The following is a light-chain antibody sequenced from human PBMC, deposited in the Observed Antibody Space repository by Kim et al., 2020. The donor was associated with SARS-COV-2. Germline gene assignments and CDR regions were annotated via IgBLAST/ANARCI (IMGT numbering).Light chain of an antibody. Sequence: DIVMTQSPLSLPVTPGEPASISCRSSQSLLHSNGYNYLDWYLQKPGQSPQLLIYLGCNRASGVPDRFSGSGSGTDFTLKISRVEAEDVGVYYCMQALQTPWTFGQGTKVDIK. CDR3: MQALQTPWT. CDR2: LGC. V-gene: IGKV2-28*01. J-gene: IGKJ1*01. CDR1: QSLLHSNGYNY.